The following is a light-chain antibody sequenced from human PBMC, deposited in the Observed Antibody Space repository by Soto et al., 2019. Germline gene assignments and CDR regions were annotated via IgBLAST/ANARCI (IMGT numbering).Light chain of an antibody. CDR2: AAS. V-gene: IGKV1D-12*01. Sequence: DIHMTQSPSSVSASVGDRVSITCRASQGISNWLAWYQQKPGRAPKLLIYAASSLQSGVSSRFSSSGSGTDFTLTISSLQPEDFATYYCQQGNSFPFTFGPGTKVDIK. CDR1: QGISNW. J-gene: IGKJ3*01. CDR3: QQGNSFPFT.